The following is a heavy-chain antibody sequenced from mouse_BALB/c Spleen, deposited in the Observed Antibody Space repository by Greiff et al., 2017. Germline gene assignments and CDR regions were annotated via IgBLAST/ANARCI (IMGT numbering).Heavy chain of an antibody. J-gene: IGHJ1*01. CDR2: ISSGGSYT. D-gene: IGHD1-1*01. Sequence: EVMLVESGGGLVKPGGSLKLSCAASGFTFSSYAMSWVRQSPEKRLEWVAEISSGGSYTYYPDTVTGRFTISRDNAKNTLYLEMSSLRSEDTAMYYCARDYGSSYGYWYFDVWGAGTTVTVSS. V-gene: IGHV5-9-4*01. CDR1: GFTFSSYA. CDR3: ARDYGSSYGYWYFDV.